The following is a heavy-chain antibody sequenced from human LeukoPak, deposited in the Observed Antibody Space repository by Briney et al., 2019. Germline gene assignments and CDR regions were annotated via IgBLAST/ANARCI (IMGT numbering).Heavy chain of an antibody. CDR2: ISSSSSYI. Sequence: GGSLRLSCAASGFTFSSYSMNWVRQAPGKGLEWVPSISSSSSYIYYADSVKGRFTISRDNAKNSLYLQMNSLRAEDTAVYYCARDISWDYVWGSYRSLYYYYGMDVWGQGTTVTVSS. D-gene: IGHD3-16*02. V-gene: IGHV3-21*01. CDR3: ARDISWDYVWGSYRSLYYYYGMDV. CDR1: GFTFSSYS. J-gene: IGHJ6*02.